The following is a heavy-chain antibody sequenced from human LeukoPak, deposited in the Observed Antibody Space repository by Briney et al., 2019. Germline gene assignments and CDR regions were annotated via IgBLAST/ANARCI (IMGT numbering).Heavy chain of an antibody. J-gene: IGHJ4*01. D-gene: IGHD3-22*01. CDR1: GFTFSNHW. Sequence: GGSLRLSCAASGFTFSNHWMHWVRQVPGKGLVWVARIDGSGSSVSHADFVKGRFSISRGNAKSTLYLQMNSLRAEDTAVYYCARGPGSSGGAYVGDYWGHGTLVTVSS. CDR2: IDGSGSSV. V-gene: IGHV3-74*01. CDR3: ARGPGSSGGAYVGDY.